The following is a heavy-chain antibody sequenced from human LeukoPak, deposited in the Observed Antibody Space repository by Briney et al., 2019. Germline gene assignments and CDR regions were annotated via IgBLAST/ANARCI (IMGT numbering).Heavy chain of an antibody. CDR3: ASLYYDILTGYYSYFDY. D-gene: IGHD3-9*01. V-gene: IGHV1-69*04. CDR1: GGTFSSYA. Sequence: ASVKVSCKAPGGTFSSYAISWVRQAPGQGLEWMGRIVPILGIANYAQKFQGRVTITADKSTSTAYMELSSLRSEDTAVYYCASLYYDILTGYYSYFDYWGQGTLVTVSP. CDR2: IVPILGIA. J-gene: IGHJ4*02.